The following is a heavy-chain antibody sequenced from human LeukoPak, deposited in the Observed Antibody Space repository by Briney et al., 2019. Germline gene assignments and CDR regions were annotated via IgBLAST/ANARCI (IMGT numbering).Heavy chain of an antibody. Sequence: GESLKISCKGSGYSFTSYWIGWVRQMPGKGLEWMGIIYPGDSDTRYSPSFQGQVTISADKSISTAYLQWSSLKASDTAMYYCARPPSIAAAYTYLQHWGQGTLVTVSS. CDR2: IYPGDSDT. V-gene: IGHV5-51*01. CDR1: GYSFTSYW. CDR3: ARPPSIAAAYTYLQH. J-gene: IGHJ1*01. D-gene: IGHD6-13*01.